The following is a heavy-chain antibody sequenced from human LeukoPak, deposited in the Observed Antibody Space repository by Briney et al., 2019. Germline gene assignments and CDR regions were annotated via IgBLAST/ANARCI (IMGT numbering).Heavy chain of an antibody. D-gene: IGHD5-18*01. V-gene: IGHV3-74*01. J-gene: IGHJ4*02. CDR3: ARAGYNFGLDY. Sequence: QSGGSLRLSCAASGFTFSSCGMHWVRQAPGKGLVWVSRINSDGSSTSYADSVKGRFTISRDNAKNTLYLQMNSLRAEDTAVYFCARAGYNFGLDYWGQGTLVTVSS. CDR2: INSDGSST. CDR1: GFTFSSCG.